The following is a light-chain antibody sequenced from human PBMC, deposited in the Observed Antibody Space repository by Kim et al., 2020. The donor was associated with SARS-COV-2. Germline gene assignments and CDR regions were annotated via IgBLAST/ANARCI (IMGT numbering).Light chain of an antibody. CDR1: QSVSSY. Sequence: EIVLTQSPATLSLSPGERATLSCRASQSVSSYLAWYQQKPSQALRLLIYDASNRATGIPARFSGSGSGTDFTLTISSLEPEDFAVYYCQQRSNWPPSITFGQGTRLEIK. CDR3: QQRSNWPPSIT. CDR2: DAS. V-gene: IGKV3-11*01. J-gene: IGKJ5*01.